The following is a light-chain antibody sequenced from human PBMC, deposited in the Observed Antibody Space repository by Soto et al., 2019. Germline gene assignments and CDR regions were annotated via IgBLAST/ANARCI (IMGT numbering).Light chain of an antibody. Sequence: EIALTQSPGTLSLSLGERATLSCRASQSVSSSYLAWYQQKPGQAPRLLIYGASSRATGIPDRFSGSGSGTAFTLTISRLEPEDFAVYYCQQYGISRAFGQGTKVEIK. J-gene: IGKJ1*01. CDR1: QSVSSSY. CDR2: GAS. CDR3: QQYGISRA. V-gene: IGKV3-20*01.